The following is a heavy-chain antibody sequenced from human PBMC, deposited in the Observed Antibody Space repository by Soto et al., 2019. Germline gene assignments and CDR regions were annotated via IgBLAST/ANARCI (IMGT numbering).Heavy chain of an antibody. Sequence: SETLSLTCTVSGGSISSSSYYWSWIRQPPGKGLEWIGYIYHSGSTYYNPSLKSRVTISVDRSKNQFSLKLSSVTAADTAVYYCASRGYYYYGMDVWGQGTTVTVSS. V-gene: IGHV4-30-2*01. CDR1: GGSISSSSYY. CDR2: IYHSGST. J-gene: IGHJ6*02. CDR3: ASRGYYYYGMDV.